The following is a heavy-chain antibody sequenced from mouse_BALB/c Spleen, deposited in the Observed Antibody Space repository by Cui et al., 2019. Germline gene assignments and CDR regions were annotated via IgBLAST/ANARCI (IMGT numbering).Heavy chain of an antibody. J-gene: IGHJ2*01. D-gene: IGHD1-1*01. V-gene: IGHV1-72*01. CDR1: GYTFTSYW. Sequence: QVKLQQPGVVLVKPGTSAKLSCKASGYTFTSYWMHWVKQRPGRGLEWIGRIDPNSGGTKYNEKFKSKATLTVDKPSSTAYMQLSSLTSEDSAVYYCARYDYYGSSYFDYWGQGTTLTVSS. CDR3: ARYDYYGSSYFDY. CDR2: IDPNSGGT.